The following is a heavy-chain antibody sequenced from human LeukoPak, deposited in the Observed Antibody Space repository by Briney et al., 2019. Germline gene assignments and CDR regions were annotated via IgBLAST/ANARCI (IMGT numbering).Heavy chain of an antibody. V-gene: IGHV3-23*01. CDR2: ISDTGRRT. Sequence: GGSLRLSCAASGFTFSDYDMSWVRQAAGKGLEWVSGISDTGRRTYYTDSVKGRFTISRDESKKTVYLQMNSLRAEDTAIYFCARHDSFIPNWGLGTLVTVSS. D-gene: IGHD3-16*02. J-gene: IGHJ4*02. CDR1: GFTFSDYD. CDR3: ARHDSFIPN.